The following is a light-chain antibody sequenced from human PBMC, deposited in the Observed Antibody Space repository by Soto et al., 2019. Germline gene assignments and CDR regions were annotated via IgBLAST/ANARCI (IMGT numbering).Light chain of an antibody. CDR3: QQYMSSVT. J-gene: IGKJ1*01. Sequence: EIVLTQSPGSLSLSPGERATLSCRASQSVDSTFFAWYQKKPGQAPRLLIYGASKRATGVPDRFSGSGSGKAFTLTISTMEPEDFAVYYCQQYMSSVTFGQGTKVEI. CDR2: GAS. CDR1: QSVDSTF. V-gene: IGKV3-20*01.